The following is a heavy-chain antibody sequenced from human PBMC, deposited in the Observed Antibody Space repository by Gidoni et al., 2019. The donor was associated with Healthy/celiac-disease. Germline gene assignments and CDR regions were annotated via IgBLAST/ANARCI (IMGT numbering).Heavy chain of an antibody. V-gene: IGHV1-69*02. D-gene: IGHD6-13*01. Sequence: QVQLVQSGAEVKKHGSSVKVSCKASGGTFSSYTISWVRQAPGQGLEWMGRIIPILGIANYAQKFQGRVTITADKSTSTAYMELSSLRSEDTAVYYCASRTAAGSNWFDPWGQGTLVTVSS. CDR2: IIPILGIA. CDR1: GGTFSSYT. CDR3: ASRTAAGSNWFDP. J-gene: IGHJ5*02.